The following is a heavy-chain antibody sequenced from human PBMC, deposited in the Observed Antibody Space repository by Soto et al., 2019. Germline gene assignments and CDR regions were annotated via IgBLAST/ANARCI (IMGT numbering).Heavy chain of an antibody. CDR2: IYHSGST. Sequence: SETLSLTCAVSGGSISSGGYSWSWIRQPPGKGLEWIGYIYHSGSTYYNPSLKSRVTISVDRSKNQFSLKLSSVTAADTAAYYYGRVPDRWGQGTLVTVSS. D-gene: IGHD2-2*01. J-gene: IGHJ5*02. CDR3: GRVPDR. V-gene: IGHV4-30-2*01. CDR1: GGSISSGGYS.